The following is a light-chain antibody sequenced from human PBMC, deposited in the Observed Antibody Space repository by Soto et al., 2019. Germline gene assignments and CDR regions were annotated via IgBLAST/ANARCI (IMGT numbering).Light chain of an antibody. CDR2: SNN. Sequence: QSVLTHPPSASGTPGQRVPISCSGSSSNIRSNTVNWYQHLPGTAPKLLIYSNNQRPSGVPDRFSGSKSGTSASQAISGLQSAHEADYYCAAWNDSLNGYVFGTGTKVTVL. J-gene: IGLJ1*01. CDR1: SSNIRSNT. CDR3: AAWNDSLNGYV. V-gene: IGLV1-44*01.